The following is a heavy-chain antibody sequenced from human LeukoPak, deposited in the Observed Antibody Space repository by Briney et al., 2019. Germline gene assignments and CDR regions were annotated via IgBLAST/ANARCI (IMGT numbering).Heavy chain of an antibody. J-gene: IGHJ2*01. Sequence: SETLSLTCTVSGVSISNSGHYWAWIRQAPGKGLEWIGTISYTWNTYYNPSLKSRVSISVDTSKDQFSLSLSSVTAADTAVYYCARDPSAGYFDLWGRGTLVTVSS. CDR1: GVSISNSGHY. D-gene: IGHD3-3*01. V-gene: IGHV4-39*07. CDR3: ARDPSAGYFDL. CDR2: ISYTWNT.